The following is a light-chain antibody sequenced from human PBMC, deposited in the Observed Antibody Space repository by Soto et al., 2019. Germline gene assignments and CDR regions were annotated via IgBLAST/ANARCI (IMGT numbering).Light chain of an antibody. CDR1: NIESKS. Sequence: SYELTQPPSASVAPGQTARIPCGGDNIESKSVHWYQQMPGQAPVLVVRDDSDRHSGNPERFSGSNSGNTATLTISRVEAGDEADYYCQVWDTNSDHYVFGTGTKVTVL. CDR3: QVWDTNSDHYV. V-gene: IGLV3-21*02. CDR2: DDS. J-gene: IGLJ1*01.